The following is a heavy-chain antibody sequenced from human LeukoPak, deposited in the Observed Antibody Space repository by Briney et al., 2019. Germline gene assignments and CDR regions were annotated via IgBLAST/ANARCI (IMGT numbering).Heavy chain of an antibody. Sequence: GGSLRLSCAASGFTFSSYAMSWVRQAPGKGLEWVSAISASGGSTYYADSVKGRFIISRDNSKSTLYLQMNSLRPEDTAVYFCAKDPRYCSGGSCYVYSYYYMDVWGKGTTVTVSS. D-gene: IGHD2-15*01. CDR1: GFTFSSYA. V-gene: IGHV3-23*01. CDR3: AKDPRYCSGGSCYVYSYYYMDV. CDR2: ISASGGST. J-gene: IGHJ6*03.